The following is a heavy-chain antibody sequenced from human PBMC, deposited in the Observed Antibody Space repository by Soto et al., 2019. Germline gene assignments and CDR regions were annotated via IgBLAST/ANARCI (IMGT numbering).Heavy chain of an antibody. CDR2: VASDGSNL. V-gene: IGHV3-30*18. CDR1: GFTFSYYG. Sequence: QVQLVESGGGVVQPGRSLRLSCAASGFTFSYYGMHWVRQAPGKGLECVAVVASDGSNLFYADSVKGRFTISRDNSKNTVYLQMNSLSAKDTAVYYCAKNTGGNSYYLDFWGQGTLGTVSS. D-gene: IGHD2-21*01. J-gene: IGHJ4*02. CDR3: AKNTGGNSYYLDF.